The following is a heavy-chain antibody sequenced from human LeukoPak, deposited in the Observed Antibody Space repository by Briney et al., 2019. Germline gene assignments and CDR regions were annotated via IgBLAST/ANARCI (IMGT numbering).Heavy chain of an antibody. V-gene: IGHV3-7*01. CDR2: IKQDGTEK. D-gene: IGHD3-10*01. J-gene: IGHJ4*02. Sequence: GGSLRLSCGASGFSFTTYWMSWVRQAPGKGLEWVANIKQDGTEKYYVDSVKGRFTISRDYARNSLYLQLSSLRAEDTAVYYCARLSEMFRGPQVIYYFDYWGQGTLVTVSS. CDR3: ARLSEMFRGPQVIYYFDY. CDR1: GFSFTTYW.